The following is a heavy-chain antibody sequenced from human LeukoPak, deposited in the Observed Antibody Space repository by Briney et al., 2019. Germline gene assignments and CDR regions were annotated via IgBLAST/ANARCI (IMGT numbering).Heavy chain of an antibody. V-gene: IGHV1-2*02. CDR2: INPNSGGT. CDR3: ARWEVVVVAATDYYYGMDV. CDR1: GYTFTGYY. Sequence: ASVKVSCKASGYTFTGYYMHWVRQAPGQGRAWMGWINPNSGGTNYAQEFQGRVTMTRDTSISTAYMELSRLRSDDTAVYYCARWEVVVVAATDYYYGMDVWGQGTTVTVSS. J-gene: IGHJ6*02. D-gene: IGHD2-15*01.